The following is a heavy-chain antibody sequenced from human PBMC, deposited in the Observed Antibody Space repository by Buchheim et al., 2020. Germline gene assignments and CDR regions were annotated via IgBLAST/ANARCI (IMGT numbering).Heavy chain of an antibody. Sequence: QLQLQESGPGLVKPSETLSLTCTVSGGSISSSSYYWGWIRQPPGKGLEWIGSIYYSGSTYYNPSLKSRVTISVDTSKNQFSLKLSYLTAADTAVYYCARHSAGYCSGGSCYYNPRGYFDLWGRGTL. CDR1: GGSISSSSYY. V-gene: IGHV4-39*01. CDR3: ARHSAGYCSGGSCYYNPRGYFDL. D-gene: IGHD2-15*01. J-gene: IGHJ2*01. CDR2: IYYSGST.